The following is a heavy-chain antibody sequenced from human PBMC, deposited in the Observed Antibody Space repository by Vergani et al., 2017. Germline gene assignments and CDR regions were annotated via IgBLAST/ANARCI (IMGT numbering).Heavy chain of an antibody. V-gene: IGHV4-31*03. J-gene: IGHJ6*03. Sequence: QVKLQESGPGLLKPSQTLSLPCTVSGESIRSGSHYWSWIRQPAGKGPEWIGYIFYSGTTYDNPSLRSRLTISVDTSQNQFSLKLRSVTAADTAVYYCARVDTQVPATSHFYYMDVWGKGTTVVVSS. D-gene: IGHD6-25*01. CDR1: GESIRSGSHY. CDR3: ARVDTQVPATSHFYYMDV. CDR2: IFYSGTT.